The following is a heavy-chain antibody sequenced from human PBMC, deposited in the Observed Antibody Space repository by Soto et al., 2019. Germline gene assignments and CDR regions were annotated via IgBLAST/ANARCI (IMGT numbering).Heavy chain of an antibody. Sequence: EVQLVESGGGLVKPGGSLRLSCAASGFTFSSYSMNWVRQAPGKGLEWVSSISSSSSYIYYADSVKGRFTISRDNAKNSLYLQMNSLRAEDTAVYYCARGGAAEDSDDYWGQGTLVTVSS. D-gene: IGHD6-13*01. CDR3: ARGGAAEDSDDY. J-gene: IGHJ4*02. CDR1: GFTFSSYS. CDR2: ISSSSSYI. V-gene: IGHV3-21*01.